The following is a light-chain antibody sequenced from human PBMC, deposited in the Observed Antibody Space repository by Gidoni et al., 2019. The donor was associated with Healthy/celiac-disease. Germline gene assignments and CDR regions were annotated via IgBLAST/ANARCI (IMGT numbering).Light chain of an antibody. CDR1: QSVSSY. V-gene: IGKV3-11*01. Sequence: EIVLTQSPATLSLSPGERATLSCRASQSVSSYLAWYQQKPGQAPRLLIYDASNRATGIPDRFSGSGSGTDFTLNISRLETEDCAVYYCQQRSKWPTFGPGTKVDIK. CDR2: DAS. J-gene: IGKJ3*01. CDR3: QQRSKWPT.